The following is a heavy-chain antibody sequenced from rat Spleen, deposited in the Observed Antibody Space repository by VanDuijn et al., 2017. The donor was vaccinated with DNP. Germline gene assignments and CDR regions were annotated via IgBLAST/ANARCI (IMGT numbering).Heavy chain of an antibody. CDR1: SLTLSDFN. Sequence: EVQLVESGGGLVQPGRSLKLSCPASSLTLSDFNMAWVRQAPKRGLEWVATIIYDGSRTFYRDSVKGRFTISRDNAKNTLYLQMDSLRSEDTATYYCASWAPIAPISTSNYWGQGVMVTVSS. CDR2: IIYDGSRT. D-gene: IGHD1-2*01. V-gene: IGHV5S10*01. CDR3: ASWAPIAPISTSNY. J-gene: IGHJ2*01.